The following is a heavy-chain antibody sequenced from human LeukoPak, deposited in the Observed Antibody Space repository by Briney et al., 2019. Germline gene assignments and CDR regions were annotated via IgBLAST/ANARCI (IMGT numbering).Heavy chain of an antibody. CDR2: IFYSGTT. V-gene: IGHV4-61*03. CDR3: ARVAPRGWFHP. CDR1: GDSVNSGSHY. Sequence: SETLSLTCTVPGDSVNSGSHYWTWIRQPPGKGLDWIGYIFYSGTTHYNPSLKSRVTISLDTSNNRFSLELTSVTAADTALYFCARVAPRGWFHPWGQGALVTVSS. D-gene: IGHD6-6*01. J-gene: IGHJ5*02.